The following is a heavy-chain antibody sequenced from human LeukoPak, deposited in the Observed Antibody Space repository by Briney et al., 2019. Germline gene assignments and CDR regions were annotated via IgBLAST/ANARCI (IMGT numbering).Heavy chain of an antibody. CDR2: VWFDGSNK. CDR3: AKSLPVTPGLHSIDT. CDR1: EFTFSSYG. V-gene: IGHV3-30*02. D-gene: IGHD4-17*01. Sequence: GGSLRLSCAASEFTFSSYGMHWVRQAPGKGLEWVAFVWFDGSNKYYADSVKGRFTISRDNSKNTLYLQMNSLRAEDTAVYYRAKSLPVTPGLHSIDTRGQGNLVTVSS. J-gene: IGHJ4*02.